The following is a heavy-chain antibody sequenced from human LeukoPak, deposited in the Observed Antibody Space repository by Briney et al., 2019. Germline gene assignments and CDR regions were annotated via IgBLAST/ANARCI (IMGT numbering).Heavy chain of an antibody. CDR1: GFTVSSNY. V-gene: IGHV3-66*01. CDR2: IYSGGST. J-gene: IGHJ4*02. CDR3: AKMNLWFGEFPTDY. D-gene: IGHD3-10*01. Sequence: GGSLRLSCAASGFTVSSNYMSWVRQAPGKGLEWVSVIYSGGSTYYADSVKGRFTISRDNSKNTLYLQMNSLRAEDTAVYYCAKMNLWFGEFPTDYWGQGTLVTVSS.